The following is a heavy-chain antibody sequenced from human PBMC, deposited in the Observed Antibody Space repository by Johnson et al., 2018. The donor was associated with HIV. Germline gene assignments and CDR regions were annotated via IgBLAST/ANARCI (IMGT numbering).Heavy chain of an antibody. CDR2: MWYDGSQK. J-gene: IGHJ3*02. CDR3: AKDIGWELQSAFEI. V-gene: IGHV3-33*06. Sequence: QVQLVESGGGVVQPGRSLTLSCAASGFTLSNYGMHWVRQAPGKGLEWVAMMWYDGSQKGYAESVKGRFTISRDNSKNMVYLQMSSLRAEDTALYYCAKDIGWELQSAFEIWGQGTMVTVSS. D-gene: IGHD1-26*01. CDR1: GFTLSNYG.